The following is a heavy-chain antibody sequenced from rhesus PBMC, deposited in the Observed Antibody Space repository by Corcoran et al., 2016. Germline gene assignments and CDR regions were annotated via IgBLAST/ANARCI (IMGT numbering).Heavy chain of an antibody. CDR1: GSSTRSYW. J-gene: IGHJ4*01. D-gene: IGHD6-31*01. V-gene: IGHV4-80*01. CDR3: AIEASSGLATDY. Sequence: QVQLQESGPGLVKPSATLSLTCTATGSSTRSYWWSWIRPPPGKGLEWIGGLHGNSGNTTYDPSLKSRVTISRDTSKNQFSLRLTSVTAADTAVYYCAIEASSGLATDYWGQGVLVTVSS. CDR2: LHGNSGNT.